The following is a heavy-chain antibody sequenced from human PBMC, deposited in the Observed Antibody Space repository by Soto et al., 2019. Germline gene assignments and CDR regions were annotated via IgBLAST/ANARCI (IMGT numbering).Heavy chain of an antibody. Sequence: PGGSLRLSCSGSGSNFSDYYSNWIRHTPGKGLEWVSSILTLESHKYYAASVLGRFSISRDNARRSVFLQMNNLRVEDTAIYFCATGLKDASNRPSFDSWGPGTAVTVSS. D-gene: IGHD2-2*01. V-gene: IGHV3-11*01. CDR3: ATGLKDASNRPSFDS. CDR1: GSNFSDYY. J-gene: IGHJ4*02. CDR2: ILTLESHK.